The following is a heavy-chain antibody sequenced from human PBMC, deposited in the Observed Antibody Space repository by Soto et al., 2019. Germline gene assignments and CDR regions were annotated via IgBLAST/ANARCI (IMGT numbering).Heavy chain of an antibody. J-gene: IGHJ6*02. V-gene: IGHV3-30*18. D-gene: IGHD5-12*01. CDR3: AKGGRSKRWLQILWDYGMDV. Sequence: QVQLVESGGGVVQTGRSLRLSCAASGFTFSSYGMHWVRQAPGKGLEWVAVISYDGSNKYYADSVKGRFTISRDNSKNTLDLQMNSLRAEDTAVYYCAKGGRSKRWLQILWDYGMDVWGQGTTVTVSS. CDR2: ISYDGSNK. CDR1: GFTFSSYG.